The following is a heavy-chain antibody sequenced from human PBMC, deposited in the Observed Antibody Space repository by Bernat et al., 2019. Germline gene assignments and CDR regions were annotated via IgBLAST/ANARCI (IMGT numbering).Heavy chain of an antibody. Sequence: VQLVESGGGLVQPGGSLRLSCAASGFTVSSNYMSWVRQAPGKGLEWVGFIRSKAYGGTTEYAASVKGRFTISRDDSKSIAYLQMNSLKTEDTAVYYCTRIYVYYYYGMDVWGQGTTVTVSS. CDR3: TRIYVYYYYGMDV. D-gene: IGHD3-16*01. V-gene: IGHV3-49*04. CDR2: IRSKAYGGTT. CDR1: GFTVSSNY. J-gene: IGHJ6*02.